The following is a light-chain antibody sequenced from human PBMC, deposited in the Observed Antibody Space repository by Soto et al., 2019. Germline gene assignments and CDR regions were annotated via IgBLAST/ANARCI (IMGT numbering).Light chain of an antibody. CDR1: QSLVYVNGDTY. V-gene: IGKV2-30*01. CDR3: MQGTHWPYT. Sequence: DVVMTQSPLSLPVTLGQPASISCRSSQSLVYVNGDTYLDWFQHRPGQSPRRLIYKVSNRDSGVPDRFSGSGSGPYFTLKISRVEADDVGVYYCMQGTHWPYTFGQGTKLEIK. J-gene: IGKJ2*01. CDR2: KVS.